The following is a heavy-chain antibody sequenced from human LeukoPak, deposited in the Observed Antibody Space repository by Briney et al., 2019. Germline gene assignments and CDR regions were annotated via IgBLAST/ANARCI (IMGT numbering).Heavy chain of an antibody. CDR3: ARGETTVTIYYYYYMDV. CDR2: MNPNSGNT. J-gene: IGHJ6*03. V-gene: IGHV1-8*01. Sequence: ASVKVSCKASGYTFTSYDINWVRQATGQGLEWMGWMNPNSGNTGYAQKFQGRVTMTRNTSISTAYMELSSLRSEDTAVYYCARGETTVTIYYYYYMDVWGKGTTVTVSS. CDR1: GYTFTSYD. D-gene: IGHD4-11*01.